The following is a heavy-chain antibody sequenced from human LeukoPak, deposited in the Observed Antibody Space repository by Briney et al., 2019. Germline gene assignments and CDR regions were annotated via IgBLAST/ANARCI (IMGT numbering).Heavy chain of an antibody. CDR3: ARGAQYSSSASDY. D-gene: IGHD6-6*01. Sequence: ASVKVSCKASGYIFRKYAITWVRQAPGQGLEWMGWIDPYNGHTNRAQNFQGRVTMSTDTLTNTADMELTRLRSDDTAVYYCARGAQYSSSASDYWGQGTLVTVSS. CDR2: IDPYNGHT. J-gene: IGHJ4*02. CDR1: GYIFRKYA. V-gene: IGHV1-18*01.